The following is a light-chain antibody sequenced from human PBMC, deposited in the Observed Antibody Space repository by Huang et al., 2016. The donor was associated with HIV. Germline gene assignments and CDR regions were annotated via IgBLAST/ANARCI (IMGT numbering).Light chain of an antibody. V-gene: IGKV3-11*01. J-gene: IGKJ4*01. Sequence: VLTQSPFTLSMSPGQRATLSCKTSQSVETYLAWYQQRPGQGPRLLMYDVSNRAPGVPTRFSGAGSGTDFTLIIDKLAPEDVALYFCQQRSSWPLTFGGGTRVE. CDR3: QQRSSWPLT. CDR1: QSVETY. CDR2: DVS.